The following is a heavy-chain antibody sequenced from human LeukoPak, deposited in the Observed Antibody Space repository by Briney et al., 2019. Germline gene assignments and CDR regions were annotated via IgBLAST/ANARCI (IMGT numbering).Heavy chain of an antibody. D-gene: IGHD4-17*01. CDR3: ASLTTGQSYYYYYMDV. CDR1: GGSISSYY. CDR2: IYYSGST. Sequence: LETLSLTCTVSGGSISSYYWSWIRQPPGKGLEWIGYIYYSGSTNYNPSLKSRVTISVDTSKNQFSLKLSSVTAADTAVYYCASLTTGQSYYYYYMDVWGKGTTVTVSS. J-gene: IGHJ6*03. V-gene: IGHV4-59*01.